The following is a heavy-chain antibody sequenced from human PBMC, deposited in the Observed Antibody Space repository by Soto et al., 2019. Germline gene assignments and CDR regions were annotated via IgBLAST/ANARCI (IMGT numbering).Heavy chain of an antibody. CDR2: IYYSGST. D-gene: IGHD3-10*01. CDR1: GGSISSGDYY. Sequence: SETLSLTCTVSGGSISSGDYYWSWIRQPPGKGLEWIGYIYYSGSTYYNPSLKSRVTISVDTSKNQFSLKLSSVTAADTAVYYCARGPMVRGVMVGMDVWGQGTTVTVSS. J-gene: IGHJ6*02. CDR3: ARGPMVRGVMVGMDV. V-gene: IGHV4-30-4*01.